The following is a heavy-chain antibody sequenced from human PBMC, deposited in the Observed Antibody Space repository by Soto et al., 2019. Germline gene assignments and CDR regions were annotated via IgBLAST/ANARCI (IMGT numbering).Heavy chain of an antibody. V-gene: IGHV5-51*01. CDR1: GYSFTSYW. D-gene: IGHD3-9*01. Sequence: PGESLKISCKGSGYSFTSYWIGWVRQMPGKGLEWMGFIYPGDSDTRYSPSFQGQVTISADKSISTAYLQWSSLKASDTAMYYCARQADHYDILTGYYIRAPNFDYWGQGTLVTVSS. CDR3: ARQADHYDILTGYYIRAPNFDY. CDR2: IYPGDSDT. J-gene: IGHJ4*02.